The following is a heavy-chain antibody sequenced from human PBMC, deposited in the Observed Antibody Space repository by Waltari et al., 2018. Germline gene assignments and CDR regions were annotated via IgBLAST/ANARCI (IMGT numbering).Heavy chain of an antibody. J-gene: IGHJ4*02. CDR2: TIPIFGTA. D-gene: IGHD3-16*02. Sequence: QVQLVQSGAEVKKPGSSVKVSCKASGGTFSSYAISWVRTAPGQGLEWMGGTIPIFGTANYAQKFQGRVTITADESMSTAYLELSSLRSEYTAVYYCARGLGELSFSPEPLDYWGQGTLVTVSS. V-gene: IGHV1-69*01. CDR1: GGTFSSYA. CDR3: ARGLGELSFSPEPLDY.